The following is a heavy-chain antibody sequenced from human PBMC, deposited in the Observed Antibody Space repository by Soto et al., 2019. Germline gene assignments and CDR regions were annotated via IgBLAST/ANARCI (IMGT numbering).Heavy chain of an antibody. CDR2: IYYSGST. Sequence: QVQLQESGPGLVKPSETLSLTCTVSGGSISSYYWSWIRQPPGKGLEWIGYIYYSGSTNYNPSLKRRVTISVNTSKNQFSLKLSSVTAADTAVYYCARGHHNHSSGWYGWFDPWGQGTLVTVSS. V-gene: IGHV4-59*01. J-gene: IGHJ5*02. D-gene: IGHD6-19*01. CDR3: ARGHHNHSSGWYGWFDP. CDR1: GGSISSYY.